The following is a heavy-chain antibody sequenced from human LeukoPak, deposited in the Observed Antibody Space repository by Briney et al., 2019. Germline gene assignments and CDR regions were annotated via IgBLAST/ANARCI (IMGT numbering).Heavy chain of an antibody. CDR3: ARGSVYYYDSSGYPSWNY. D-gene: IGHD3-22*01. CDR1: GGSISSGGYS. Sequence: PSETLSLTCAVSGGSISSGGYSWSWIRQPPGKGLEWIGYIYHSGSTYYNPSLKSRVTISVDRSKNQFSLKLSSVTAADTAVYYCARGSVYYYDSSGYPSWNYWGQGTLVTVSS. J-gene: IGHJ4*02. V-gene: IGHV4-30-2*01. CDR2: IYHSGST.